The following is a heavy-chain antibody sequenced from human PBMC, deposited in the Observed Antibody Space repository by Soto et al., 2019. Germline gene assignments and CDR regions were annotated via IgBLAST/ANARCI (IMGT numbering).Heavy chain of an antibody. CDR2: IYYSGST. CDR3: ARNTRRLYGYGSWFDP. CDR1: GGSISSYY. Sequence: SETLSLTCTVSGGSISSYYWSWIRQPPGKGLEWIGYIYYSGSTNYNPSLQSRVTISVDTIKNQFSLKLSSVTAADTAVYYCARNTRRLYGYGSWFDPWGQGTLVTVSS. D-gene: IGHD5-18*01. J-gene: IGHJ5*02. V-gene: IGHV4-59*01.